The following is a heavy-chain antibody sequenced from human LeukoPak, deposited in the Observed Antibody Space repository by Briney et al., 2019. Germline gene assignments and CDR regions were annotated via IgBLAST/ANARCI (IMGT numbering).Heavy chain of an antibody. CDR3: ARHRGVRGYSYGPPDY. J-gene: IGHJ4*02. D-gene: IGHD5-18*01. V-gene: IGHV4-4*02. CDR1: GGSISSSNW. Sequence: SETLSLTCAVPGGSISSSNWYSWVRQPPGKGLEWIGEIYYSGSTYYNPSLKSRVTISVDTSKNQFSLMLSSVTAADTAVYYCARHRGVRGYSYGPPDYWGQGTLVTVSS. CDR2: IYYSGST.